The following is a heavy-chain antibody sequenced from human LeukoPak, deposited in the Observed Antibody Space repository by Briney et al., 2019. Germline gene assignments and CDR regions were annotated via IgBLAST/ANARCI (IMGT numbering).Heavy chain of an antibody. CDR1: GFTFSSYS. V-gene: IGHV3-21*01. CDR2: ISSSSSYI. D-gene: IGHD7-27*01. Sequence: GGSLRLSCAASGFTFSSYSMNWVRQAPGKGLEWVSSISSSSSYIYYADSVKGRFTISRDNAKNSLYLQMNSLRAEDTAVYYCARELGVKGDFDYWGQGTLVTVFS. J-gene: IGHJ4*02. CDR3: ARELGVKGDFDY.